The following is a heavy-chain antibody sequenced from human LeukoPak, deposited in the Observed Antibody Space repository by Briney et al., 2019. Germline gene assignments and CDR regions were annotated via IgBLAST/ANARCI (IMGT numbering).Heavy chain of an antibody. CDR1: GFTFSSYW. CDR2: IDSDGCST. D-gene: IGHD2-15*01. J-gene: IGHJ5*01. V-gene: IGHV3-74*01. Sequence: GGSLRLSCAASGFTFSSYWMHWVRQAPGKGLVWVSHIDSDGCSTSYADSVKGRFTISRDNAKNTLYLQMNSLRAEDTAVYYCARDRDCIGGSCYSGLPHPVENWFDSWGQGTLVTVSS. CDR3: ARDRDCIGGSCYSGLPHPVENWFDS.